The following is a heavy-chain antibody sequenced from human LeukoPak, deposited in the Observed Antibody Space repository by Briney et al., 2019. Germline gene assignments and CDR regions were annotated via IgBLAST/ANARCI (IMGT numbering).Heavy chain of an antibody. V-gene: IGHV1-69*02. Sequence: VASVKVSCKASGGTFSSYTISWVRQAPGQGLEWMGRIIPILGIANYAQKFQGRVTITADKSTSTAYMELSSLRSEDTAVYYCATSIAAAGTPLDYWGQGTLVTLSS. CDR2: IIPILGIA. CDR1: GGTFSSYT. J-gene: IGHJ4*02. CDR3: ATSIAAAGTPLDY. D-gene: IGHD6-13*01.